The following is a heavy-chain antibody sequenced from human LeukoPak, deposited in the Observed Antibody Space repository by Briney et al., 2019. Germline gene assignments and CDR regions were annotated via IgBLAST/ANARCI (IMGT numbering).Heavy chain of an antibody. CDR1: GFTVSNNY. V-gene: IGHV3-53*04. J-gene: IGHJ3*01. D-gene: IGHD3-22*01. CDR2: IYSGGST. Sequence: GGSLRLSCAASGFTVSNNYMTWVRQAPGKGLEWVSVIYSGGSTYYADSVKGRFTISRHISKNTLYLQMNSLRPGDTAVYYCARYYYDAKAFDVWGQGTMVTVSS. CDR3: ARYYYDAKAFDV.